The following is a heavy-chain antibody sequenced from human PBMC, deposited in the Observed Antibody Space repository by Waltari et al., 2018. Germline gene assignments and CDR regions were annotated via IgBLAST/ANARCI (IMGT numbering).Heavy chain of an antibody. D-gene: IGHD2-15*01. Sequence: QVQLQESGPGLVKPSETLSLTCTVSGGSISRNYWTWIRQPPGKGLEWIGHIHYSGRTNYNPSLKSRVTISVDTSKKQFSLKLSSVTAADTAVYYCARDQGYCSGGSCYHLMGIWGRGTMVTVSS. CDR1: GGSISRNY. V-gene: IGHV4-59*01. CDR3: ARDQGYCSGGSCYHLMGI. J-gene: IGHJ3*02. CDR2: IHYSGRT.